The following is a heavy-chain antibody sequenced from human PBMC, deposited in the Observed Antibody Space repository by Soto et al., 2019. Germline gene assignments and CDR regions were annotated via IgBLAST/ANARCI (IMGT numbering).Heavy chain of an antibody. J-gene: IGHJ4*02. Sequence: QVQLQESGPGLVKPSETLSLTCTVSGGSISSYYWSWIRQSPGKGLAWIGYMYYSGSTNYTPSLKSRVTISIDTSRNQFSLKLSSVTAADTAVYYCARGTFGVVKDWGQGTLVTVSS. V-gene: IGHV4-59*01. D-gene: IGHD3-3*01. CDR1: GGSISSYY. CDR2: MYYSGST. CDR3: ARGTFGVVKD.